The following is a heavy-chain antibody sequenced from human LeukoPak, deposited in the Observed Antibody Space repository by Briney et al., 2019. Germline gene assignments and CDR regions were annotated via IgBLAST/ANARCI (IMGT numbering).Heavy chain of an antibody. Sequence: PGGSLRLSCAASGFTFSSYAMHWVRQAPGKGLEWVAAISYDGNNKYYADSVKGRFTISRDSSKNTLYLQMNSLRAEDTAVYYCAKRGSTWDLDYWGQGTLVTVSS. D-gene: IGHD6-13*01. CDR3: AKRGSTWDLDY. J-gene: IGHJ4*02. CDR2: ISYDGNNK. CDR1: GFTFSSYA. V-gene: IGHV3-33*05.